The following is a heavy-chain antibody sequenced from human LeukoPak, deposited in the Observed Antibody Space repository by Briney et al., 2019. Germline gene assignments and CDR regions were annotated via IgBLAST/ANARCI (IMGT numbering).Heavy chain of an antibody. CDR3: ARWGYDYSGYYWAFDM. CDR2: IYCDESDL. CDR1: GYSFTNYW. V-gene: IGHV5-51*01. Sequence: PGESLKISCKGSGYSFTNYWIAWVRQMPGKGLEWMGIIYCDESDLRYSPSFQGQVTISVDKSINTAYLQWSSLKASDTAMYYCARWGYDYSGYYWAFDMWGQGTMVTVSS. D-gene: IGHD3-22*01. J-gene: IGHJ3*02.